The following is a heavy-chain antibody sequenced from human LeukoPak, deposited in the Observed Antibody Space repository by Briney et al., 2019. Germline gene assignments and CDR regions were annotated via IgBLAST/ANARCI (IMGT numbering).Heavy chain of an antibody. CDR1: GFTFSDYW. J-gene: IGHJ1*01. CDR2: VNRDGSST. Sequence: PGGSLRLSCAASGFTFSDYWMHWVRQAPGKGLVWVSRVNRDGSSTSYADSVKGRFTISRDNSKNTLYLQMNSLRAEDTAVYYCATHRGYCSDTSCYDWYYQHWGQGTLVSVSS. CDR3: ATHRGYCSDTSCYDWYYQH. D-gene: IGHD2-2*01. V-gene: IGHV3-74*01.